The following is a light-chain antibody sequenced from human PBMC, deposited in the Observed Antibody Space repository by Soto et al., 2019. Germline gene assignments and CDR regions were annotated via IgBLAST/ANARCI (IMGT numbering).Light chain of an antibody. CDR3: HQSYSIPRLT. CDR1: QHISNY. J-gene: IGKJ3*01. Sequence: DMQMTQSPSSLSASVGDRVSITCRSSQHISNYLHWYQQRPGKAPKLLIYAAANLRSGVPSRFSGSGYGTDCTHTSSSLQSEDFATYDYHQSYSIPRLTFGPGTRVEIK. CDR2: AAA. V-gene: IGKV1-39*01.